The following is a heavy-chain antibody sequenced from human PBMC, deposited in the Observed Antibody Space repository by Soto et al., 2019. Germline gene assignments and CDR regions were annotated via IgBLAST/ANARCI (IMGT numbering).Heavy chain of an antibody. Sequence: SETPSLTCAVSGGSISSSNWWSWVRQPPGKGLEWIGEIYHSGSTNYNPSLKSRVTISVDKSKNQFSLKLSSVTTADTAVYYCARDRWSIVARSGMDVWGQGTTVTVSS. CDR3: ARDRWSIVARSGMDV. V-gene: IGHV4-4*02. J-gene: IGHJ6*02. D-gene: IGHD2-15*01. CDR1: GGSISSSNW. CDR2: IYHSGST.